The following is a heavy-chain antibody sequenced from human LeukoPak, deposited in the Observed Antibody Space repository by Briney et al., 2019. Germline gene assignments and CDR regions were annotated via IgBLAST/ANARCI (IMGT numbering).Heavy chain of an antibody. CDR2: ISWNSGSI. V-gene: IGHV3-9*01. CDR1: GFTFDDYA. Sequence: GGPLRLSCAASGFTFDDYAMHWVRQAPGKGLEWVSGISWNSGSIGYADSVKGRFTISRDNAKNSLYLQMNSLRAEDTAVYYCARDDGSYSRSPGFDYWGQGNLVTVSS. D-gene: IGHD1-26*01. J-gene: IGHJ4*02. CDR3: ARDDGSYSRSPGFDY.